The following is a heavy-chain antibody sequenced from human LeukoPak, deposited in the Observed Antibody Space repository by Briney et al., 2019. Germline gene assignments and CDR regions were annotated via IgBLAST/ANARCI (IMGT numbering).Heavy chain of an antibody. CDR3: AELGITMIGGV. J-gene: IGHJ6*04. V-gene: IGHV3-48*01. CDR2: ISASSSTI. Sequence: GGSLRLSCAAPGFTFSSYSMNWVRQAPGKGLEWVSYISASSSTIYYADSVKGRFTISRDNAKNSLHLQMSSLRAEDTAVYYCAELGITMIGGVWGKGTTVTISS. D-gene: IGHD3-10*02. CDR1: GFTFSSYS.